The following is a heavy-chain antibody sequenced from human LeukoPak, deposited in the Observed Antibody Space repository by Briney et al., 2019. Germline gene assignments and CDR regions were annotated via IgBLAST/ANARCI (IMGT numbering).Heavy chain of an antibody. J-gene: IGHJ3*02. Sequence: SVKVSCKASGGTFSSYAISWVRQAPGQGLEWMGRIIPILGIANYAQKFQGRVTITADKSTSTAYMELSSVTAADTAVYYCARDYGHYCGGDCYAFDIWGQGTMVTVSS. CDR3: ARDYGHYCGGDCYAFDI. V-gene: IGHV1-69*04. D-gene: IGHD2-21*02. CDR1: GGTFSSYA. CDR2: IIPILGIA.